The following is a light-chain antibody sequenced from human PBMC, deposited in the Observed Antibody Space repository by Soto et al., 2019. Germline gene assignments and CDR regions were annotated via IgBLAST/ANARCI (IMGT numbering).Light chain of an antibody. V-gene: IGLV2-14*03. CDR3: CSYASSSTRVI. CDR1: GSDVGGYNF. CDR2: DVN. Sequence: QSALTQPASVSGSPGQSITISCTGTGSDVGGYNFVSWYQQLPGKAPKLMIYDVNIRPSGVSNRFSGSKSGNTASLTISGLQAEDEADYYCCSYASSSTRVIFGGGTKLTVL. J-gene: IGLJ2*01.